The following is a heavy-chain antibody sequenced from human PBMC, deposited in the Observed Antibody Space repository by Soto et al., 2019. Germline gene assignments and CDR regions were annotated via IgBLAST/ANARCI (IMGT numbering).Heavy chain of an antibody. CDR2: ISSGSNTI. V-gene: IGHV3-48*01. CDR3: ARAATVPKRYFDL. J-gene: IGHJ2*01. Sequence: GGSLRLSCAASGFTFSTYNMNWVRQAPGKGLEWISYISSGSNTIYYSDSVRGRFTISRDNAKNSLYLQMNSLRAEDTAVYYCARAATVPKRYFDLWGRGTLVTVSS. CDR1: GFTFSTYN. D-gene: IGHD4-17*01.